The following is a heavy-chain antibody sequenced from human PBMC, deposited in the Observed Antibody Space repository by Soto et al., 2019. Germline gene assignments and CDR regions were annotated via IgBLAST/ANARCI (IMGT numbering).Heavy chain of an antibody. V-gene: IGHV3-7*03. D-gene: IGHD1-26*01. CDR3: AKMSGSYYLGYFVY. CDR1: GFTFSTYW. CDR2: MNRDGSER. J-gene: IGHJ4*02. Sequence: QSGGSLRLSCAASGFTFSTYWMTWVRQVPGKGLEWVANMNRDGSERYYVDSVKGRFTISRDNAKNSLYLQMNSLRAEDTAVYYCAKMSGSYYLGYFVYWGQGALVTV.